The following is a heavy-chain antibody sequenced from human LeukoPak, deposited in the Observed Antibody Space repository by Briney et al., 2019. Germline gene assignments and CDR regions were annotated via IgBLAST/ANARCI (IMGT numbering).Heavy chain of an antibody. V-gene: IGHV1-3*01. CDR3: ARDLPQYYYDSSGYFDY. CDR2: INAGNGNT. Sequence: ASVKVSCKASGYTFTSYYMHWVRQAPGQRLEWMGWINAGNGNTKYSQKFQGRVTITRDTSASTAYMELSSLRSEDTAVYYCARDLPQYYYDSSGYFDYWGQGTLVTVSS. D-gene: IGHD3-22*01. CDR1: GYTFTSYY. J-gene: IGHJ4*02.